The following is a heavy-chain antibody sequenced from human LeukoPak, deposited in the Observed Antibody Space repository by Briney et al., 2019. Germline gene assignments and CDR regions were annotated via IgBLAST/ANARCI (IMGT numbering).Heavy chain of an antibody. CDR3: TRTFYLDSSSYFYF. CDR2: ISSSSSTI. CDR1: GFTFSSYS. V-gene: IGHV3-48*01. Sequence: GGSLRLSCAASGFTFSSYSMNWVRQAPGKGLEWVSYISSSSSTIYYADSVKGRFTISRDNSINTLYLQMNSLRAEDTAVYYCTRTFYLDSSSYFYFWGLGTLVTVSP. J-gene: IGHJ4*02. D-gene: IGHD3-22*01.